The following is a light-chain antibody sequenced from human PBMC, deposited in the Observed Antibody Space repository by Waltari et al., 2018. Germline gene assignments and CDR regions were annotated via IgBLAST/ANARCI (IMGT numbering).Light chain of an antibody. CDR3: QQYNSYGT. Sequence: DIQMTQSPSTLSASVGDRVTISCRASQSISSWFAWYQQKPGKAPKLLIYKASSVESWILSRLSGSVSGTEFTLTISSLEPDDFATYYCQQYNSYGTFGEGTKVEIK. J-gene: IGKJ4*02. CDR1: QSISSW. V-gene: IGKV1-5*03. CDR2: KAS.